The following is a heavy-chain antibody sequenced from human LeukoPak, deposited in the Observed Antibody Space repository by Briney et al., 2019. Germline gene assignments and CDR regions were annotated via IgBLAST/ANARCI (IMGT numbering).Heavy chain of an antibody. J-gene: IGHJ1*01. CDR3: ARGPVVPAAIEYFQH. CDR2: IYYSGST. CDR1: GGSISSSSYY. D-gene: IGHD2-2*02. V-gene: IGHV4-39*01. Sequence: SETLSLTCTVSGGSISSSSYYWGWIRQPPGKGLEWIGSIYYSGSTYYNPSLKSRVTISVDTSKNQFSLKLSSVTAAGTAVYYCARGPVVPAAIEYFQHWGQGTLVTVSS.